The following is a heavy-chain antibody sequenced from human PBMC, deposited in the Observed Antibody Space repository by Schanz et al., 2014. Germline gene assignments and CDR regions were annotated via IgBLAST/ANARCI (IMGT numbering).Heavy chain of an antibody. CDR3: AKQIHYDILTVTRN. Sequence: EVQLVESGGGFVQPGGSLGLSCVVSGFTVSSDHMSWVRQAPGKGLEWVSALSGSGGSTYYADSVKGRFTISRDNSKNTLYLQMNSLRAEDMAVYYCAKQIHYDILTVTRNWGQGTLVTVSS. J-gene: IGHJ4*02. V-gene: IGHV3-23*04. CDR1: GFTVSSDH. CDR2: LSGSGGST. D-gene: IGHD3-9*01.